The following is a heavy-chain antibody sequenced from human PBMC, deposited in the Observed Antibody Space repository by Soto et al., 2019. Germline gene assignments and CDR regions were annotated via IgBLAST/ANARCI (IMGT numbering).Heavy chain of an antibody. J-gene: IGHJ4*02. V-gene: IGHV4-59*01. D-gene: IGHD2-2*02. CDR3: ARGSCSSASCYTGDY. Sequence: SEILSLTCTVSGGTIGSYYWSWIRQPPGKGLEWIGYIYFTGSTNYNPSLKSRVTISVDTSKNQFSLKLSSVAAADTAVYYCARGSCSSASCYTGDYWGQGTLVTVS. CDR1: GGTIGSYY. CDR2: IYFTGST.